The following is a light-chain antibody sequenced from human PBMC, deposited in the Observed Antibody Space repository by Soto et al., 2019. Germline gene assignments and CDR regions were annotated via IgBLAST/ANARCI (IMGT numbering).Light chain of an antibody. J-gene: IGKJ4*01. V-gene: IGKV3-15*01. Sequence: EIVMTPSPATLSVSPGEKATPSCKARQSGNRNLAWYQQKPGQAPRILIYGASTRATAIPARFSGSGSGTEFTLTITSLQSEDFAVYYCQQYIDWPRTFGGGTKVEIK. CDR3: QQYIDWPRT. CDR1: QSGNRN. CDR2: GAS.